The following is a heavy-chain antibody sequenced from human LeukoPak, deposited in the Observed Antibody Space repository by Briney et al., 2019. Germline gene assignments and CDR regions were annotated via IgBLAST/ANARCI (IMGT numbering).Heavy chain of an antibody. CDR3: ARDWRGEAASYYYYYYMDV. V-gene: IGHV1-18*01. J-gene: IGHJ6*03. Sequence: ASVKVSCKASGYTSTRYGISWVRQAPGQGLEWMGWISAYNGDTKYAQKIQGRVTMTTDTSTNTAYMELSRLRSDDTAVYYCARDWRGEAASYYYYYYMDVWGKGTTVTVSS. CDR2: ISAYNGDT. CDR1: GYTSTRYG. D-gene: IGHD3-3*01.